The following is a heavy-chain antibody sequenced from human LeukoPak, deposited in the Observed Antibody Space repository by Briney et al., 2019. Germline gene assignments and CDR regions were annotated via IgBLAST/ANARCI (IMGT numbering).Heavy chain of an antibody. CDR2: IKQDGSEK. CDR1: GFTFSSYW. CDR3: ARDSGATYYYGSGSSNWFDP. V-gene: IGHV3-7*01. J-gene: IGHJ5*02. Sequence: GGSLRLSCAASGFTFSSYWMSWVRQAPGKGLEWVANIKQDGSEKYYVDSVKGRFTISRDNAKNSLYLQMNSLRAEDTAVYYCARDSGATYYYGSGSSNWFDPWGQGTLVTVSS. D-gene: IGHD3-10*01.